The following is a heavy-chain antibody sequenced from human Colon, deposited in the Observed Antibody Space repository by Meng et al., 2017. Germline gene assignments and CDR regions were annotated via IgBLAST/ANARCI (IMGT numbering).Heavy chain of an antibody. D-gene: IGHD2-2*01. J-gene: IGHJ4*02. CDR2: IYHGGST. CDR3: ASGRKYCSSTSCYGQFDY. CDR1: GGSSSSSNW. V-gene: IGHV4-4*02. Sequence: GQVAELGPGLGKPWGALSLTCAVSGGSSSSSNWWSWVRQPPGKGLEWIGEIYHGGSTNYNPSLKSRVTISVDKSKNQFSLKLSSVTAADTAVYYCASGRKYCSSTSCYGQFDYWGQGTLVTVSS.